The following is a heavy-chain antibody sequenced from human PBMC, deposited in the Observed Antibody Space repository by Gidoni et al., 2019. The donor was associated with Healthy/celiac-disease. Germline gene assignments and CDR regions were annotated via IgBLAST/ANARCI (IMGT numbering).Heavy chain of an antibody. CDR2: IYYSGSI. J-gene: IGHJ4*02. Sequence: QLQLQESGPGLVKPSETLSLTCTVSGVSISSSRYFWGWIRQPPGKGREGIGSIYYSGSIYYNPSRKSRVTISVDTSKNQFALKRSSVTAADTAVYYCARDNIVQMARGGGYFDYWGQGTLVTVSS. CDR3: ARDNIVQMARGGGYFDY. V-gene: IGHV4-39*07. CDR1: GVSISSSRYF. D-gene: IGHD2-8*01.